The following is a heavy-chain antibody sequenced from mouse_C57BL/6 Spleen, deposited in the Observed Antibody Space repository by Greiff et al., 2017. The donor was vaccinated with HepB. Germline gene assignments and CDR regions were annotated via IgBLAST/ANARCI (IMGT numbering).Heavy chain of an antibody. CDR3: ARGGITTVGSFDY. D-gene: IGHD1-1*01. CDR2: IYPGSGST. Sequence: VQLQQPGAELVKPGASVKMSCKASGYTFTSYWITWVKQRPGQGLEWIGDIYPGSGSTNYNEKFKSKATLTVDTSSSTAYMQLSSLPSEDSAVYYCARGGITTVGSFDYWGQGTTLTVSS. V-gene: IGHV1-55*01. CDR1: GYTFTSYW. J-gene: IGHJ2*01.